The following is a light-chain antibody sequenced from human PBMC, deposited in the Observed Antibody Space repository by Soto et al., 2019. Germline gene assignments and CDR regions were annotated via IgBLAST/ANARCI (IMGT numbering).Light chain of an antibody. J-gene: IGKJ1*01. CDR1: QNIDRW. CDR2: GAS. Sequence: DIQMTQSPSTLSASVGDRVTIPCRASQNIDRWLAGYQQKPGKAPNLLIYGASSLESGVPSRFSGSGSGTEFTLTISSLRPDDVATYYYQHYNSYPWTFGQGTKVEIK. V-gene: IGKV1-5*03. CDR3: QHYNSYPWT.